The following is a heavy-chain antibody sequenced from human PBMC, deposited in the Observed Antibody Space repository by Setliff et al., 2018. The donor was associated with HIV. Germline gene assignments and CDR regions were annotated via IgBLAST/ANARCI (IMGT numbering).Heavy chain of an antibody. CDR3: AKDITGGFDAFDI. V-gene: IGHV3-30*04. D-gene: IGHD1-20*01. CDR2: ISYDGSDE. J-gene: IGHJ3*02. Sequence: GSLRLSCAASGFTFNIYAMNWVRQAPGRGLEWVTFISYDGSDEYYADSVKGRFTISRDNSKNTLYLQMNSLRAEDSALYYCAKDITGGFDAFDIWGQGTMVTVSS. CDR1: GFTFNIYA.